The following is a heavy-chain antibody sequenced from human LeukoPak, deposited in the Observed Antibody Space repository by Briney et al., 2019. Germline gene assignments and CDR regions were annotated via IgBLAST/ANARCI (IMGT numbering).Heavy chain of an antibody. CDR1: GFTFNNYA. CDR3: AKGQGYYGSGSYSGDY. Sequence: GGSLRLSCAASGFTFNNYAMTWVRQAPGKGLEWVSAISGSGGSTYYADSVKGRFTISRDNSKNTLYLQMNSLRAEDTAVYYCAKGQGYYGSGSYSGDYWGQGTLVTVSS. V-gene: IGHV3-23*01. CDR2: ISGSGGST. J-gene: IGHJ4*02. D-gene: IGHD3-10*01.